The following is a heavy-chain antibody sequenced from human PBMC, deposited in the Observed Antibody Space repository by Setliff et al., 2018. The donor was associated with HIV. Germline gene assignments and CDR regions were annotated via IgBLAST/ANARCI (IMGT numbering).Heavy chain of an antibody. CDR1: GIVFSNYG. CDR2: IGYDGGDK. CDR3: TRDPTPKELWFFSGYYSDY. V-gene: IGHV3-30*02. D-gene: IGHD3-10*01. Sequence: GGSLRLSCAVSGIVFSNYGMHWVRQAPGKGLEWVAFIGYDGGDKYGDPVKGRLTISRDNSKNTVYLQMNSLRPDDTAVYYCTRDPTPKELWFFSGYYSDYWGQGTLVTVSS. J-gene: IGHJ4*02.